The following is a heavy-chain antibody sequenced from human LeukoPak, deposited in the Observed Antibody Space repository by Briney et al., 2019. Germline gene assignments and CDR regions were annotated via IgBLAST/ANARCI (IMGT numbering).Heavy chain of an antibody. D-gene: IGHD2-21*02. J-gene: IGHJ4*02. CDR1: GFTFNNYV. CDR2: ISYDGSNK. CDR3: AKDFEGFCGGDCYSMDF. Sequence: GGSLRLSCAASGFTFNNYVMHWVRQAPGKGLEGVALISYDGSNKYYADSVRGRFTISRDNSKNTLYLQMNSLRPEDTAVYYCAKDFEGFCGGDCYSMDFWGQGTLATVSS. V-gene: IGHV3-30*18.